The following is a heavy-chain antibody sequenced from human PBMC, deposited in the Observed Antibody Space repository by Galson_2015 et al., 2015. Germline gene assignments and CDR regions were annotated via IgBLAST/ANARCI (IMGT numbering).Heavy chain of an antibody. D-gene: IGHD1-26*01. J-gene: IGHJ6*02. CDR2: IKSKTDGGTT. CDR3: TTDPTSLDYYYYYGMDV. CDR1: GFTFSNAW. Sequence: SLRLSCAASGFTFSNAWMSWVRQAPGKGLEWVGRIKSKTDGGTTDYAAPVKGRFTISRDDSKNTLYLQMNSLKTEDTAVYYCTTDPTSLDYYYYYGMDVWGQGTTVTVSS. V-gene: IGHV3-15*01.